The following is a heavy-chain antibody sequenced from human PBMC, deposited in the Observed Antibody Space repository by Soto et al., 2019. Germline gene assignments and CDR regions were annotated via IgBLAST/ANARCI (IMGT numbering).Heavy chain of an antibody. Sequence: PGGSLRLSCAASGFTFSGSAMHWVRQASGKGLEWVGRIRSKANSYATAYAASVKGRFTISRDDSKNTAYLQMNSLKTEDTAVYYCTRHSIAAAGNNWFDPWGQGTLVTVSS. V-gene: IGHV3-73*01. CDR3: TRHSIAAAGNNWFDP. CDR1: GFTFSGSA. D-gene: IGHD6-13*01. J-gene: IGHJ5*02. CDR2: IRSKANSYAT.